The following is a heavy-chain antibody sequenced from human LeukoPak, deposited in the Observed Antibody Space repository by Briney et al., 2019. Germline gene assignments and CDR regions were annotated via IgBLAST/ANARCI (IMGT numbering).Heavy chain of an antibody. CDR1: GFTFSSYG. V-gene: IGHV3-30*18. D-gene: IGHD1-14*01. J-gene: IGHJ4*02. CDR2: ISYDGSNK. Sequence: PGGSLRLSCAASGFTFSSYGMHWVRQAPGKGLEWVAVISYDGSNKYYADSVKGRFTISRDNTKNTLYLQMNSLRAEDTAVYYCANPFARGTDYWGQGTLVTVSS. CDR3: ANPFARGTDY.